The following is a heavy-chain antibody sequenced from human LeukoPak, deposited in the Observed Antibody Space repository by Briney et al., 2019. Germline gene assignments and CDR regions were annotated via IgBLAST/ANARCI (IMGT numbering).Heavy chain of an antibody. CDR1: GFTFSSYT. D-gene: IGHD6-13*01. CDR2: ISGSSRHK. CDR3: ARTANFAAGYYIDY. V-gene: IGHV3-21*01. J-gene: IGHJ4*02. Sequence: GGSLRLSCAASGFTFSSYTMNWVRQAPGKGLEWVSSISGSSRHKYYADSVKGRFTISRDNPKNSLYLQMNSLRAEDKAVYYCARTANFAAGYYIDYWGQGTLVTVSS.